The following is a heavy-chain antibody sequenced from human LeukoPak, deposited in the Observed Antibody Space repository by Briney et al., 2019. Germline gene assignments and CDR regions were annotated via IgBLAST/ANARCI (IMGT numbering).Heavy chain of an antibody. CDR1: GYTFTSYA. J-gene: IGHJ4*02. CDR2: FDPEDGET. CDR3: ATDLNGSGLDY. Sequence: ASVKVSCKASGYTFTSYAMHWVRQAPGQRLEWMGGFDPEDGETIYAQKFQGRVTMTEDTSTDTAYMELSSLRSEDTAVYYCATDLNGSGLDYWGQGTLVTVSS. D-gene: IGHD3-10*01. V-gene: IGHV1-24*01.